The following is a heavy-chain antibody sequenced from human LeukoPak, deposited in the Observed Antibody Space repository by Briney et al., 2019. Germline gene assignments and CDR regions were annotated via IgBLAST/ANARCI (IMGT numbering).Heavy chain of an antibody. CDR1: GFTFSSYA. D-gene: IGHD5-18*01. CDR3: ARALPGYSYGIDY. V-gene: IGHV3-30*04. J-gene: IGHJ4*02. CDR2: ISYDGSNK. Sequence: GGSLRLSCAASGFTFSSYAMRWVRQAPGKGLEWVAVISYDGSNKYYADSVKGRFTISRDNSKNTLYLQMNSLRAEDTAVYYCARALPGYSYGIDYWGQGTLVTVSS.